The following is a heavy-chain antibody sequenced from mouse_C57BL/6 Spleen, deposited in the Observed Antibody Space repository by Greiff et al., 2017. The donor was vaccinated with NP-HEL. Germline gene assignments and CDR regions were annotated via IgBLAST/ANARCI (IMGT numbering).Heavy chain of an antibody. CDR2: INYDGSST. Sequence: DVQLVESEGGLVQPGSSMKLSCTASGFTFSDYYMAWVRQVPEKGLEWVANINYDGSSTYYLDSLKSRFIISRDNAKNILYLQMSSLKSEDTATFYCARVPYYGSSYYAMDYWGQGTSVTVSS. D-gene: IGHD1-1*01. CDR3: ARVPYYGSSYYAMDY. J-gene: IGHJ4*01. CDR1: GFTFSDYY. V-gene: IGHV5-16*01.